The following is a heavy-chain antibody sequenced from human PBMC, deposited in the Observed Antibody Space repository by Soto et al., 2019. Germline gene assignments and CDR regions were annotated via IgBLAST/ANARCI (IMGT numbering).Heavy chain of an antibody. J-gene: IGHJ4*02. CDR2: ISYDGSNK. D-gene: IGHD5-18*01. V-gene: IGHV3-30*18. CDR1: GFTFSSYG. CDR3: AKGSSYGFQDYFDY. Sequence: QVQLVESGGGVVQPGRSLRLSCTASGFTFSSYGMHWVRQAPGKGLEWVAVISYDGSNKYYADSVKGRFTISRDNSKNTLSLQVNSLRAEDTAVYYCAKGSSYGFQDYFDYWGQGTLVTVSS.